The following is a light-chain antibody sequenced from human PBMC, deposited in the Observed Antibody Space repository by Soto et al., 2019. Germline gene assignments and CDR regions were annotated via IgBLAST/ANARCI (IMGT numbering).Light chain of an antibody. CDR3: LLYYGGAQGGV. CDR2: GTN. CDR1: TGAVTSGSY. J-gene: IGLJ2*01. V-gene: IGLV7-43*01. Sequence: VVTQEPSLTVSPGGTVTLTCASSTGAVTSGSYPTWFQQKPGQAPRALIYGTNNKHSWTPARFSGSLLGGNAALTLSGVQPEDEAEYYCLLYYGGAQGGVFGGGTKLTVL.